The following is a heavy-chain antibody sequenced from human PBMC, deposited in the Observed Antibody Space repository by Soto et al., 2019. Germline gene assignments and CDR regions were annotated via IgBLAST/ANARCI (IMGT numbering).Heavy chain of an antibody. CDR1: GYSFTSYW. V-gene: IGHV5-51*01. CDR2: IYPGDSDT. J-gene: IGHJ5*02. Sequence: GESLKISCKGSGYSFTSYWIGWVRQMPGKGLEWMGIIYPGDSDTRYSPSFQGQVTISADKSISTAYLQWSSLKASDTAMYYCARHVESPQLRGRVWFGEVDWFDPWGQGTLVTVSS. D-gene: IGHD3-10*01. CDR3: ARHVESPQLRGRVWFGEVDWFDP.